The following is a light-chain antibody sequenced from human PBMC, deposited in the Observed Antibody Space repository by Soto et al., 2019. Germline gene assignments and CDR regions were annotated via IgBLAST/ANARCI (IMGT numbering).Light chain of an antibody. CDR2: DDN. J-gene: IGLJ1*01. CDR3: GSWDSSPSAYV. Sequence: QSVLTQPPSVSAAPGQKVTISCSGSSSNIGGNSVSWCQQLPGTAPKLLIYDDNKRPSGIPDRLSGSKSGTSATLGITGFQTGDEADYYCGSWDSSPSAYVFGTGTKVTVL. CDR1: SSNIGGNS. V-gene: IGLV1-51*01.